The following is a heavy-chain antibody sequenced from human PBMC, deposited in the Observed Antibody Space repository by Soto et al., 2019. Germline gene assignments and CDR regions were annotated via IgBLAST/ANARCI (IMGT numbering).Heavy chain of an antibody. CDR2: ISYDGSNK. V-gene: IGHV3-30-3*01. Sequence: GGSLRLSCAASGFTFSSYAMHWFRQAPGKGLEWVAVISYDGSNKYYADSVKGRFTISRDNSKNTLYLQMNSLRAEDTAVYYCASGSTSFSNPWGQGTLVTVSS. D-gene: IGHD2-2*01. J-gene: IGHJ5*02. CDR3: ASGSTSFSNP. CDR1: GFTFSSYA.